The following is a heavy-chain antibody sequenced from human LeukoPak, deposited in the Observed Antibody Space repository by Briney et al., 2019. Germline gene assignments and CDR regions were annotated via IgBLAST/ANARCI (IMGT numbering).Heavy chain of an antibody. CDR3: VREGYGPGNYPFDS. V-gene: IGHV3-74*01. CDR1: GFTFTSHW. CDR2: ITSHGTNT. D-gene: IGHD3-10*01. J-gene: IGHJ4*02. Sequence: GESLRLSCAASGFTFTSHWMHWVRQAPGKGLVWVSRITSHGTNTSYADSVKGRLTISRDNAKNTLYLQMNSLRAEDTAVYYCVREGYGPGNYPFDSWGQGTLVTVSS.